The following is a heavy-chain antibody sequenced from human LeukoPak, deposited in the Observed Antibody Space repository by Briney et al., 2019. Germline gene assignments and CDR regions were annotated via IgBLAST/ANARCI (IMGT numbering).Heavy chain of an antibody. D-gene: IGHD3-22*01. CDR3: ARVIGYYDSSGYYYVYYYYYYMDV. J-gene: IGHJ6*03. CDR1: GFIFSSYW. Sequence: RGSLRLSCAASGFIFSSYWMSWVRQAPGKGLEWVANIKKDGSEKYYVDSVKGRFTISRDNAKKSLYLQMNSLRAEDTAVYYCARVIGYYDSSGYYYVYYYYYYMDVWGKGTTVTVSS. V-gene: IGHV3-7*01. CDR2: IKKDGSEK.